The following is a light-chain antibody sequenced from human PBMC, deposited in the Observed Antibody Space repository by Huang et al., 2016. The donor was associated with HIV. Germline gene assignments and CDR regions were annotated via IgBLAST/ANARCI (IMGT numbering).Light chain of an antibody. V-gene: IGKV6-21*01. CDR2: YAS. CDR3: HQSSSLPFT. CDR1: QSIGSS. J-gene: IGKJ3*01. Sequence: EIVLTQSPDFQSVTPKEKVTITCQASQSIGSSVHWYQQKPDQSPKLLIKYASQAFAGVPSKFRGSGAGTDFTLTINSLEAEDAATYYCHQSSSLPFTFGPGTKVDIK.